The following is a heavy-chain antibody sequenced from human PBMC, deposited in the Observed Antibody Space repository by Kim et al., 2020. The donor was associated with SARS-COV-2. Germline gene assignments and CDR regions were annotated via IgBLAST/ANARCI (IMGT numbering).Heavy chain of an antibody. CDR1: GGSFSGYY. J-gene: IGHJ4*02. D-gene: IGHD6-19*01. CDR3: ARPGVSVAGDY. V-gene: IGHV4-34*01. Sequence: SETLSLTCAVYGGSFSGYYWSWIRQPPGKGLEWIGEINHSGSTNYNPSLKSRVTISVDTSKNQFSLKLSSVTAADTAVYYCARPGVSVAGDYWGQGTLVTVSS. CDR2: INHSGST.